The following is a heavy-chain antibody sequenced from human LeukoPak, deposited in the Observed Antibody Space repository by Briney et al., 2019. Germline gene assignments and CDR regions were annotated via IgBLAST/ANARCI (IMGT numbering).Heavy chain of an antibody. CDR1: GFTFSSYA. V-gene: IGHV3-30*04. Sequence: GGSLRLSCAASGFTFSSYAMHWVRQASGKGLEWVTIISYDGTNKYYADSVKGRFTISRDNSKNTLFLQMNSLRAEDTAVYYCARSNYYDSRSWGFDIWGQGTMVTVSS. CDR2: ISYDGTNK. CDR3: ARSNYYDSRSWGFDI. D-gene: IGHD3-22*01. J-gene: IGHJ3*02.